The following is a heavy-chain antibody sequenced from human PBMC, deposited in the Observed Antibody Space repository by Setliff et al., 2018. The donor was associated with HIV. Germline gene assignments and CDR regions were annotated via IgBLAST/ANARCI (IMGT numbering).Heavy chain of an antibody. Sequence: ASVKVSCKASGHSFTYFFLYWVRQAPGQRLEWMGWINVGHGRTKYSQKFQDRVTFTRGASASTAYMDLSSLISEDTAVYYCAGFSGSNSDYYPCDIWGQGTMVTVSS. CDR1: GHSFTYFF. CDR2: INVGHGRT. V-gene: IGHV1-3*01. J-gene: IGHJ3*02. CDR3: AGFSGSNSDYYPCDI. D-gene: IGHD4-4*01.